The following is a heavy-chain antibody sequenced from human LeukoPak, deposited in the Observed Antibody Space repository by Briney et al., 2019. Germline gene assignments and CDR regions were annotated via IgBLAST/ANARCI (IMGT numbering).Heavy chain of an antibody. Sequence: TSETLSLTCTVSGYSISSGYYWGWIRQPPGKGLEWIGSIYHSGSTYYNPSLKSRVIMSVDKSKNQFSLKLTSVTAADTAVYYCARVGDYFDYWGQGTLVTVSS. D-gene: IGHD3-10*01. CDR2: IYHSGST. CDR1: GYSISSGYY. J-gene: IGHJ4*02. V-gene: IGHV4-38-2*02. CDR3: ARVGDYFDY.